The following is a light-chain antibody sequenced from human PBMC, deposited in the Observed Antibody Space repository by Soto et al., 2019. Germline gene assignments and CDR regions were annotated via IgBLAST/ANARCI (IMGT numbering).Light chain of an antibody. CDR2: AAS. CDR1: QSIRNY. Sequence: DIQVTQFPSSLPASVGDRITITCRASQSIRNYLSWFQQKPGKAPKLLIYAASRLQSGVPLRFSGSGSGTDFSLTISDLQPDDFATYYCQQSYDTPPWTFGQGTRVEVK. J-gene: IGKJ1*01. V-gene: IGKV1-39*01. CDR3: QQSYDTPPWT.